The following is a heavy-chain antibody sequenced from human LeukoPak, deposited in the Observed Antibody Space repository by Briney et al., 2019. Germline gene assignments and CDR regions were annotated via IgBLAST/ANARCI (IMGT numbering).Heavy chain of an antibody. CDR3: ARVVYGSGSYYPEVYYYYYMDV. V-gene: IGHV3-7*03. D-gene: IGHD3-10*01. Sequence: GGSLRLSCAASGFTFSNYWMSWVRQAPGKGLEWVANIKQDGSEKYYVDSVKGRFTISRDNAKNSLYLQMNSLRAEDTAVYYCARVVYGSGSYYPEVYYYYYMDVWGKGTTVTISS. CDR1: GFTFSNYW. J-gene: IGHJ6*03. CDR2: IKQDGSEK.